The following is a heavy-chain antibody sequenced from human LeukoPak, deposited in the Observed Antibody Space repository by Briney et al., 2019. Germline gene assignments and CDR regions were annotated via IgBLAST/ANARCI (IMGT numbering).Heavy chain of an antibody. Sequence: SVKVSCKASGGTFSSYAISWVRQAPGQGLGWMGGIIPIFGTANYAQKFQGRVTITADESTSTAYMELSSLRSEDTAVYYCAREYNWRRAFDIWGQGTMVTVSS. J-gene: IGHJ3*02. CDR1: GGTFSSYA. CDR3: AREYNWRRAFDI. V-gene: IGHV1-69*13. D-gene: IGHD1-1*01. CDR2: IIPIFGTA.